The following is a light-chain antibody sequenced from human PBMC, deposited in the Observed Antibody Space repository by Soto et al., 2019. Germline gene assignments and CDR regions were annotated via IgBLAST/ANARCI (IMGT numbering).Light chain of an antibody. Sequence: QSVLTQPASVSGSPGQSITISCTGTSSDVGGYNYVSWYQQHPGKAPKLMIYEVRNRPSGVSNRFSGSKSGTTASLTISGLQAEDEADYYCSSYTGSSTHVVFGGGTKVTVL. CDR1: SSDVGGYNY. CDR3: SSYTGSSTHVV. V-gene: IGLV2-14*01. CDR2: EVR. J-gene: IGLJ2*01.